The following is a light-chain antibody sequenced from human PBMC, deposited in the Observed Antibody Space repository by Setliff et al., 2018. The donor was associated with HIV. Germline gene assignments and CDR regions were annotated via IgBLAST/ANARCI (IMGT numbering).Light chain of an antibody. CDR1: SSNIGINY. V-gene: IGLV1-47*01. J-gene: IGLJ1*01. Sequence: QSVLTPPPSASGTPGQRVTISCSGSSSNIGINYVYWYQQLPGTAPKLLIYRNNQRPSGVPDRFSGSKSGTSASLAISGLRSEDEADYYCAAWDDSLSGQVFGTGTKVTVL. CDR2: RNN. CDR3: AAWDDSLSGQV.